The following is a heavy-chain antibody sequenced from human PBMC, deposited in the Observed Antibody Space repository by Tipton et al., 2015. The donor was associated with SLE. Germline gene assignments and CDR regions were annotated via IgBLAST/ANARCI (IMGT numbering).Heavy chain of an antibody. V-gene: IGHV3-48*03. J-gene: IGHJ6*03. CDR2: ISSGAISI. Sequence: GSLRLSCVGSGFTFSSYAMNWVRQAPGKGLEWLSYISSGAISIFYADSVKGRFTISRDNAKNSLYLQMSSLRAEDAAVYYCAREVEGDFYMDVWGKGTTVTVSS. CDR3: AREVEGDFYMDV. CDR1: GFTFSSYA.